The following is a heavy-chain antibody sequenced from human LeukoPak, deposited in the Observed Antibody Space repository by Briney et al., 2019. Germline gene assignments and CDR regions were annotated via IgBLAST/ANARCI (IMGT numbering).Heavy chain of an antibody. CDR2: ISWNSGSI. V-gene: IGHV3-9*03. CDR3: AKDKYSSSSVGAFDI. D-gene: IGHD6-6*01. CDR1: GFTFDDYA. Sequence: GGSLRLSCAASGFTFDDYAMHWVRQAPGKGLEWVSGISWNSGSIGYADSVKGRFTISRDNAKNSLHLQMNSLRAEDMALYYCAKDKYSSSSVGAFDIWGQGTMVTVSS. J-gene: IGHJ3*02.